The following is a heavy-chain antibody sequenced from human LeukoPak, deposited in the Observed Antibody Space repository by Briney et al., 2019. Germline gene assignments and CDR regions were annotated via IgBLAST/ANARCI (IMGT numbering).Heavy chain of an antibody. CDR1: GGPISGSRT. J-gene: IGHJ5*02. CDR3: ARVVTAAGLDL. V-gene: IGHV4-39*07. Sequence: SETLSLTCTVSGGPISGSRTWGWVRQPPGKGLEWIGNVHYDGRTASNPSLKSRVTMSLDTSTNQFSLKMNSVTATDTALYYCARVVTAAGLDLWGQGILVTISS. D-gene: IGHD6-25*01. CDR2: VHYDGRT.